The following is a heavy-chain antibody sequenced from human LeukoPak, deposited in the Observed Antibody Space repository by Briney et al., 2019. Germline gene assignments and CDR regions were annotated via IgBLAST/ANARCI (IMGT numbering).Heavy chain of an antibody. V-gene: IGHV1-2*02. Sequence: ASVKVSCKASGYTFIDYYIHWVRQAPGQGLEWMGWISPNSGGTNYGQKFQGRVTMTRDTSISTAYMELSRLISDETAVYYCARIRYYYGSGSYSLGYWGQGTLVTVSS. D-gene: IGHD3-10*01. J-gene: IGHJ4*02. CDR3: ARIRYYYGSGSYSLGY. CDR1: GYTFIDYY. CDR2: ISPNSGGT.